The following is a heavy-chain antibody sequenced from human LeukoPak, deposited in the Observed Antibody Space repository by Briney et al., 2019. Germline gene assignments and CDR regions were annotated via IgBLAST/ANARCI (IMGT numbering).Heavy chain of an antibody. D-gene: IGHD3-10*01. CDR1: GFTFSTYA. V-gene: IGHV3-30-3*01. J-gene: IGHJ4*02. CDR3: ARGPGYGSGSYYFDY. Sequence: GGSLRLSCAASGFTFSTYAMHWVRQAPGKGLEWVALISYDGSNKYYADSVKGRFTISRDNSKNTLYLQMNSLRAEDTAVYYCARGPGYGSGSYYFDYWGQGTLVTVSS. CDR2: ISYDGSNK.